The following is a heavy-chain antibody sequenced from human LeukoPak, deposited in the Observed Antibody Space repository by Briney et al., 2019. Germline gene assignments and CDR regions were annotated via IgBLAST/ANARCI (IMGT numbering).Heavy chain of an antibody. V-gene: IGHV3-30*02. CDR1: GFTFSSYG. CDR2: IRYDGSNK. D-gene: IGHD3-9*01. J-gene: IGHJ4*02. CDR3: ARDESYYDILTGYSYYFDY. Sequence: GGALRLSCAASGFTFSSYGMHWVRQAPGKGLEWVAFIRYDGSNKYYADSVKGRFTISRDNSKNTLYLQMNSLRAEDTAVYYCARDESYYDILTGYSYYFDYWGQGTLVTVSS.